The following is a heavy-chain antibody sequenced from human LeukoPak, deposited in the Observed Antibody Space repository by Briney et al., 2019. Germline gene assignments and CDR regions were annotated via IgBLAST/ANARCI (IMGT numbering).Heavy chain of an antibody. CDR1: GYSFTSYW. D-gene: IGHD3-22*01. J-gene: IGHJ4*02. V-gene: IGHV5-51*01. CDR2: IYPGDSDT. Sequence: HGESLKISGKGSGYSFTSYWIGWVRQMPGKGLEWMGIIYPGDSDTRYSPSFQGQVTISADKSISTAYLQWSSLKASDTAMYYCARHKYYYDSSGYYYYWGQGTLVTVSS. CDR3: ARHKYYYDSSGYYYY.